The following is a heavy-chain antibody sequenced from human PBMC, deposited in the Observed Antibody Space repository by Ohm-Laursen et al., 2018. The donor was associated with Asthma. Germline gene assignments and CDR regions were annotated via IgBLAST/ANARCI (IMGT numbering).Heavy chain of an antibody. CDR2: ISSSSSYI. CDR3: ARDKIANYGMDV. J-gene: IGHJ6*02. Sequence: SLRLSCTASGFTFSSYSMNWVRQAPGKGLEWVSSISSSSSYIYYADSVKGRFTISRDNAKNSLYLQMNSLGAEDTAVYYCARDKIANYGMDVWGQGTTVTVSS. V-gene: IGHV3-21*01. CDR1: GFTFSSYS. D-gene: IGHD2-21*01.